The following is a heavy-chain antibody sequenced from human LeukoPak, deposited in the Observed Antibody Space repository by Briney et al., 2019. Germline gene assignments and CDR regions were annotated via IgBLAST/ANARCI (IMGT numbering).Heavy chain of an antibody. Sequence: SETLSLTFAFYGGSFSGYYWRWIRQAPGKGLEWIGGINHSGSTNYNPSLKSRVTISVDTSKNQFSLKLSSVTAADTAVYYCARMPVDTAMVTYIDGYYFDYWGQGTLVTVSS. CDR2: INHSGST. D-gene: IGHD5-18*01. CDR3: ARMPVDTAMVTYIDGYYFDY. J-gene: IGHJ4*02. V-gene: IGHV4-34*01. CDR1: GGSFSGYY.